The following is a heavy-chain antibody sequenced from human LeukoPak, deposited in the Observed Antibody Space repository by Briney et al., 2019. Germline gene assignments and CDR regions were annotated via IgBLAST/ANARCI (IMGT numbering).Heavy chain of an antibody. V-gene: IGHV3-9*01. D-gene: IGHD2-8*01. J-gene: IGHJ4*02. CDR2: ISWNSGNL. CDR3: AKDPDCTSGVCYTFFDY. CDR1: GFTFDDYA. Sequence: GGSLRLSCAASGFTFDDYAMHWVRQAPGKGLEWVSGISWNSGNLGYADSVKGRFTISRDNAKNTLYLQMNSLRAEDTAVYYCAKDPDCTSGVCYTFFDYWGQGTLVTVSS.